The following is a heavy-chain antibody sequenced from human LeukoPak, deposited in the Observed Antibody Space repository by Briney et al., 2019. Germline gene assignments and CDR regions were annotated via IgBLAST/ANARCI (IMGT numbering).Heavy chain of an antibody. CDR2: IKQDGSEK. D-gene: IGHD5-18*01. J-gene: IGHJ4*02. V-gene: IGHV3-7*01. CDR1: GFTFSSYW. CDR3: ATRYSYGYGSFDY. Sequence: PGGSLRLSCAASGFTFSSYWMSWVRRAPGKGLEWVANIKQDGSEKYYVDSVKGRFTISRDNAKNSLYLQMNSLRAEDTAVYYCATRYSYGYGSFDYWGQGTLVTVSS.